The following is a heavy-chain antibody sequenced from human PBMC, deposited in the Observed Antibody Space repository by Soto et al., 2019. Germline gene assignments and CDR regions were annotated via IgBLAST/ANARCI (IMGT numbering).Heavy chain of an antibody. V-gene: IGHV4-59*11. D-gene: IGHD3-10*01. CDR1: GCSITSHY. Sequence: SETLSLTCTVSGCSITSHYWSWILQPPGNGLEWIGYISYGGSTNYNPSLKSRVTISVDRSKNQFSLKLSSVTAADTAVYYCARAIGWFGELLGGYYFDYWGQGTLVTVS. J-gene: IGHJ4*02. CDR2: ISYGGST. CDR3: ARAIGWFGELLGGYYFDY.